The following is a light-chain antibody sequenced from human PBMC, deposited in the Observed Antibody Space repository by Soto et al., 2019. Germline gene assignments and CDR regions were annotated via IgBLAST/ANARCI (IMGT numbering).Light chain of an antibody. CDR2: GAS. V-gene: IGKV3-20*01. J-gene: IGKJ1*01. CDR1: QRVSSSY. Sequence: IVLTQSPATLSLSPGKRATLSCRASQRVSSSYLAWYQQTPGQAPRLLIYGASSRATGIPDRFSGSGSGTDFSLTISRLEPEDFAVYYCQQYGNSPWTFGQGTKVDI. CDR3: QQYGNSPWT.